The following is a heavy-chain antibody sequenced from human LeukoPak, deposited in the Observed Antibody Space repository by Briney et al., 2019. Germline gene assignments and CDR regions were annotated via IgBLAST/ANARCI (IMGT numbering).Heavy chain of an antibody. CDR3: ARESNSATVVTPVLNAFDI. CDR2: IIPMFGTA. Sequence: GASVKVSCKASGGTFSNYAITWVRQAPGQGLEWMGGIIPMFGTASYAQKFQGRVTITADKSTSTAYMELSSLRSEDTAVYYCARESNSATVVTPVLNAFDIWGQGTMVTVSS. CDR1: GGTFSNYA. J-gene: IGHJ3*02. D-gene: IGHD4-23*01. V-gene: IGHV1-69*06.